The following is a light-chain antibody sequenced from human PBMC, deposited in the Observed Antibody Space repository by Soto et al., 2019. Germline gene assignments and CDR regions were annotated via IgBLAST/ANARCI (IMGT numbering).Light chain of an antibody. CDR2: TAS. CDR3: QKYKSAPFT. CDR1: QGISNY. V-gene: IGKV1-27*01. J-gene: IGKJ3*01. Sequence: DIQMTQSPPSLSASVGDRVTITCRASQGISNYLAWYQQKPGKVPKLLIYTASTLQLGVPSRFSGSGSGTDFTLTITSLQPEDVATYYCQKYKSAPFTFGPGTKVDIK.